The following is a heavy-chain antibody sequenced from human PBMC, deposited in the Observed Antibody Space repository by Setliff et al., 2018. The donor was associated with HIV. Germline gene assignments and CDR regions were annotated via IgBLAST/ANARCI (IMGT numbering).Heavy chain of an antibody. Sequence: PSETLSLTCTVSGGSISSHYWSWIRQPPGKGLEWIGYIYYSGSTNYNPSLKSRVTISVDTSENQFSLKLSSVTAADTAVYYCARRRPPPSGLYSAYYMDVWGTGTTVTVSS. CDR1: GGSISSHY. CDR2: IYYSGST. CDR3: ARRRPPPSGLYSAYYMDV. V-gene: IGHV4-59*11. J-gene: IGHJ6*03. D-gene: IGHD1-26*01.